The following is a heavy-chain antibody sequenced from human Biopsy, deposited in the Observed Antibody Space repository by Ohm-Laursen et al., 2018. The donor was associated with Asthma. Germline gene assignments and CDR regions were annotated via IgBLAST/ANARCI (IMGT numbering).Heavy chain of an antibody. J-gene: IGHJ5*01. V-gene: IGHV4-31*11. CDR3: ARDLAGSCTSASCYGFDS. CDR1: GGSINSGAFY. CDR2: INHSGNT. Sequence: TLSLTCAVSGGSINSGAFYWSWVRQHPGKGPEWIGYINHSGNTYYNPSLKSRVFISMETSKNQFSLKLPSVTAADSALYYCARDLAGSCTSASCYGFDSWGQGAQVTVSS. D-gene: IGHD2-2*01.